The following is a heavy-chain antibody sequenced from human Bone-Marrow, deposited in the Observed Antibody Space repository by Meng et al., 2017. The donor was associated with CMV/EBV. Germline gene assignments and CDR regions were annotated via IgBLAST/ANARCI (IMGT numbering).Heavy chain of an antibody. J-gene: IGHJ4*02. V-gene: IGHV3-48*04. CDR3: ARGFSKDY. Sequence: GESLKISCAASGFTFSSYGMHWVRQAPGKGLEWVSYISSAGAIYYADSVTGRFTISRDNAKNSLYLQVNSLRAEDTAVYYCARGFSKDYWGQGTLVTVSS. CDR2: ISSAGAI. CDR1: GFTFSSYG. D-gene: IGHD2-2*01.